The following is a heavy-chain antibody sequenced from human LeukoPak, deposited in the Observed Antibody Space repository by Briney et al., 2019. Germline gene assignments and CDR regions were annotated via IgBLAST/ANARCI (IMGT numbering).Heavy chain of an antibody. J-gene: IGHJ4*02. Sequence: INHSGSTNYNPSLKSRVTISVDTSKNQFSLKLSSVTAADTAVYYCARSQAVAVRREYYFDYWGQGTLVTVSS. CDR2: INHSGST. V-gene: IGHV4-34*01. D-gene: IGHD3-10*01. CDR3: ARSQAVAVRREYYFDY.